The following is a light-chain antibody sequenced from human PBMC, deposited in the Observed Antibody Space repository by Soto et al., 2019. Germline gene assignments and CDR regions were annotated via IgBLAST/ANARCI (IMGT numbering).Light chain of an antibody. Sequence: DLVMTQSPLSLPVTPGEPASISCRSSQSLLHSNGYNYLDWYLQKPGQSSQLLIYLGSNRASGVPDRFSGSGSGTDFTLKISRVEAEDVGVYYCMQALQSPLTFGGGTKVEIK. CDR2: LGS. CDR3: MQALQSPLT. CDR1: QSLLHSNGYNY. V-gene: IGKV2-28*01. J-gene: IGKJ4*01.